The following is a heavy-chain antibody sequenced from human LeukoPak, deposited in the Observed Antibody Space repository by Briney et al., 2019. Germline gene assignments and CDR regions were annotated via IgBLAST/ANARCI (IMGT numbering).Heavy chain of an antibody. J-gene: IGHJ6*02. Sequence: PGGSLRLSCAASGFTFSSNGMNWVRQAPGKGLEWVSYISATGGTIYYADSVKGRFTISRDNAKNSLYLQMNSLRAEDTAVYYCATTVVWWPPTYYYGMDVWGQGTTVTVSS. D-gene: IGHD2-21*01. CDR1: GFTFSSNG. V-gene: IGHV3-48*04. CDR2: ISATGGTI. CDR3: ATTVVWWPPTYYYGMDV.